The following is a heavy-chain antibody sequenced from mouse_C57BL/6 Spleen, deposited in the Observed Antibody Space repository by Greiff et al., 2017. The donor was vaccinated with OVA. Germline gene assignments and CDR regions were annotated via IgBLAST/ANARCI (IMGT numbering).Heavy chain of an antibody. J-gene: IGHJ2*01. V-gene: IGHV1-64*01. CDR1: GYTFTSYW. CDR2: IHPNSGST. CDR3: AREQGGGTAC. Sequence: VQLQQPGAELVKPGASVKLSCKASGYTFTSYWMHWVKQRPGQGLEWIGMIHPNSGSTNYNEKFKSKATLTVDKSSSTAYMQLSSLTSEDAAVYYCAREQGGGTACWGQGTTLTVSS. D-gene: IGHD1-2*01.